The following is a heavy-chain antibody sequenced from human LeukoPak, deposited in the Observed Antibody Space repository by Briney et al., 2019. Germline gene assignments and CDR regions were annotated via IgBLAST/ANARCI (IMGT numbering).Heavy chain of an antibody. Sequence: SETLSLTCTVSGGSISSYYWSWIRQPAGKELEWIGHIYTSGSTNYNPPLKSRVTISVDKSKNQFSLKLSSVTAADTAVYYCASLSSGAFGYWGQGTLVTVSS. D-gene: IGHD2-15*01. CDR1: GGSISSYY. CDR2: IYTSGST. V-gene: IGHV4-4*07. CDR3: ASLSSGAFGY. J-gene: IGHJ4*02.